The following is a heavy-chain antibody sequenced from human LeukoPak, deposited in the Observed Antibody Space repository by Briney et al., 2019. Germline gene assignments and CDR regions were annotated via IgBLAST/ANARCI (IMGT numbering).Heavy chain of an antibody. CDR1: GFTFSSYG. J-gene: IGHJ4*02. Sequence: PGGSLRLSCAASGFTFSSYGMHWVRQAPGKGLEWVAFIRYDGSNKYYADSVKGRFTISRDNSKNTLYLQMNSLRAEDTAVYYCAKDQSSCSSTSCYGNYWGQGTLVTVSS. CDR2: IRYDGSNK. CDR3: AKDQSSCSSTSCYGNY. D-gene: IGHD2-2*01. V-gene: IGHV3-30*02.